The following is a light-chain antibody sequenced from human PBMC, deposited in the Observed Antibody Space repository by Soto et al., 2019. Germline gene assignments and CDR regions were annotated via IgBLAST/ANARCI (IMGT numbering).Light chain of an antibody. CDR1: QSISSW. CDR2: DAS. V-gene: IGKV1-5*01. J-gene: IGKJ1*01. CDR3: QQYNSYSPT. Sequence: DIQMTQSPSTLSASVGDRVTITCRASQSISSWLAWYQQKPGKAPKLLIYDASSLESGVPSRFSGSGSGTEVTLTICSLQPDDFATYYCQQYNSYSPTFSQGTKVEIK.